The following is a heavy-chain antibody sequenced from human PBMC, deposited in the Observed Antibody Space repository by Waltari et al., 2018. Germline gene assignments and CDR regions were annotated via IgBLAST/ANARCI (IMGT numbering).Heavy chain of an antibody. CDR3: ARTLEKTYGGWYFDS. CDR2: SYASGST. CDR1: GDFIERGSYY. J-gene: IGHJ4*02. Sequence: QVQLQESGPGLVKPSQTLSLTCNVSGDFIERGSYYWSWVRQPAGRGLEWIGRSYASGSTNNNPSLKSRVTLSVDTSKNQVSLRLTSVTAADSAVYFCARTLEKTYGGWYFDSWGQGTRVTVSS. D-gene: IGHD3-10*01. V-gene: IGHV4-61*02.